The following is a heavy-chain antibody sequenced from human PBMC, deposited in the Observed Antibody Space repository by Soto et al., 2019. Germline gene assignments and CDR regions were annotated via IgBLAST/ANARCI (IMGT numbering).Heavy chain of an antibody. D-gene: IGHD2-15*01. CDR1: GYSFTSYW. V-gene: IGHV5-51*01. CDR3: AREGVYCSGGSCYWAPFDY. J-gene: IGHJ4*02. Sequence: GESLKISCKGSGYSFTSYWIGWVRQMPGKGLEWMGIIYPGDSDTRYSPSFQGQVTISADKSISTAYLQWSSLKASDTAMYYCAREGVYCSGGSCYWAPFDYWGQGTLVTVSS. CDR2: IYPGDSDT.